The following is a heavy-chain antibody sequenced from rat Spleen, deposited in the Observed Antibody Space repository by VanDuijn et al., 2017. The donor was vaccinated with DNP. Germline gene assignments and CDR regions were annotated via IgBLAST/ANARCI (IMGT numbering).Heavy chain of an antibody. D-gene: IGHD5-1*01. V-gene: IGHV5S11*01. CDR1: GFTFSNYD. CDR2: ISTGGGNT. Sequence: EVQLVASGGGLVEPGRSLKLSCAASGFTFSNYDMAWVRQAPKKGLEWVATISTGGGNTYYRDSVKGRFTISRDNAKSTLYLQMDSLRSEETATYYCATGSYFDYWGQGVMVTVSS. J-gene: IGHJ2*01. CDR3: ATGSYFDY.